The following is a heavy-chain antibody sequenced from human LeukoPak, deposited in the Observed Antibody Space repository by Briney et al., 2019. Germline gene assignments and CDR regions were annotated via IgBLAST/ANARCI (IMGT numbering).Heavy chain of an antibody. CDR1: GFTFSSYA. V-gene: IGHV3-74*01. Sequence: GGSLRLSCAASGFTFSSYAMSWVREAPGEGLVWGSLIDNDGSTTNYADSVKGRFTISRDNAKNTVYLQMNSLRAEDTAVYYCAIGGTYGSGSWGQGTLVTVSS. CDR3: AIGGTYGSGS. J-gene: IGHJ4*02. D-gene: IGHD3-10*01. CDR2: IDNDGSTT.